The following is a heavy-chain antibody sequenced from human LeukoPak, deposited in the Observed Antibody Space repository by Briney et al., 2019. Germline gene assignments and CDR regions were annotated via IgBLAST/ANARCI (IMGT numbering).Heavy chain of an antibody. J-gene: IGHJ6*03. Sequence: SETLSLTCTVSGGSISSGGYYWSWIRQPPGKGLEWIGYIYHSGSTYYNPSLKSRVTISVDRSKNQFSLKLSSVTAADTAVYYCARVPLLPGLYYYYYMDVWGKGTTVTVSS. CDR2: IYHSGST. V-gene: IGHV4-30-2*01. D-gene: IGHD2/OR15-2a*01. CDR1: GGSISSGGYY. CDR3: ARVPLLPGLYYYYYMDV.